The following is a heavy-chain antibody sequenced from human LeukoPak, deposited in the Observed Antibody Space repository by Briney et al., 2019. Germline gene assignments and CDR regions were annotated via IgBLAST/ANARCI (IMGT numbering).Heavy chain of an antibody. D-gene: IGHD3-10*01. CDR1: GFTFSNAW. CDR2: IKSKTDGGTT. Sequence: PGGSLRLSCAASGFTFSNAWMSWVRQAPGKGMEWVGRIKSKTDGGTTVYAAPVKGRFTISRDDSKNTLYLQMNSLKTEDTAVYYCTTEPLTGYYGSGPAAFDIWGQGTMVTVSS. V-gene: IGHV3-15*01. CDR3: TTEPLTGYYGSGPAAFDI. J-gene: IGHJ3*02.